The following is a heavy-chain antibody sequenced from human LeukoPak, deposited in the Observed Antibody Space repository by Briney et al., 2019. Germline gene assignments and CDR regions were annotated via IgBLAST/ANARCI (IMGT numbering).Heavy chain of an antibody. CDR3: ATSAVAGTRRDY. J-gene: IGHJ4*02. CDR1: GFTFDDYA. V-gene: IGHV3-9*01. Sequence: GGSLRLSCAASGFTFDDYAMHWVRQAPGKGLEWVSGISWNSGSIGYADSVKGRFTIFRDNAKNSLYLQMNSLRAEDTALYYCATSAVAGTRRDYWGQGTLVTVSS. CDR2: ISWNSGSI. D-gene: IGHD6-19*01.